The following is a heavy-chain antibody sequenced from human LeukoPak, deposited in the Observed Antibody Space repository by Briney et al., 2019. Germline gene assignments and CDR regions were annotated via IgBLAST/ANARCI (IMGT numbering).Heavy chain of an antibody. V-gene: IGHV3-11*04. CDR2: ISSSGSTI. Sequence: GGSLRLSCAASGFTFSDYYMSWIRQAPGKGLEWVSYISSSGSTIYYADSVKGRFTISRDNAKNSLYLQMNSLRAEDTAVYYCARWGPRFLEWSDAFDIWGQGTMVTVSS. D-gene: IGHD3-3*01. CDR1: GFTFSDYY. J-gene: IGHJ3*02. CDR3: ARWGPRFLEWSDAFDI.